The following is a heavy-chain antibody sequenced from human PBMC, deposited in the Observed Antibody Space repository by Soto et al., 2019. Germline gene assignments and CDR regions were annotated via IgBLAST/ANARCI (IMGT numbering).Heavy chain of an antibody. D-gene: IGHD2-21*01. CDR2: ISAYNGNT. J-gene: IGHJ5*02. Sequence: XAVNFAYKDSGYSFTSYYKSWVRQAPGQGLEWMGWISAYNGNTNYAQKLQGRVTMTTATATSTAYMELRSLRSDDTAVYYCARDPLAHCGGECWFDTWGQGPLVTGS. CDR1: GYSFTSYY. CDR3: ARDPLAHCGGECWFDT. V-gene: IGHV1-18*01.